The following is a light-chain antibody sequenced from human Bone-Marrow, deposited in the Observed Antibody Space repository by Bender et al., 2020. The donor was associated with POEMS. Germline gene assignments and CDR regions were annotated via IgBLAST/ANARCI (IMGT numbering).Light chain of an antibody. CDR2: NNS. Sequence: QSVLTQPPSASGTPGQRLTIPCSGSSSKFGSYPVNWYQQLPGAAPKLVIFNNSQRPSGVPDRFSGSNSGTSASLAISGLLSDDEADFYCATWDDSLNGWVFGGGTKLTVL. CDR3: ATWDDSLNGWV. V-gene: IGLV1-44*01. CDR1: SSKFGSYP. J-gene: IGLJ3*02.